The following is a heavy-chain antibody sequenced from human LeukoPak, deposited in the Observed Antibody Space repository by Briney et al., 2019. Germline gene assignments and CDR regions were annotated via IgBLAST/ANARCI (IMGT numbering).Heavy chain of an antibody. CDR2: IIGNGGWA. V-gene: IGHV3-23*01. J-gene: IGHJ3*01. CDR1: GLTFSNYA. D-gene: IGHD4-17*01. Sequence: GGSLRLSCAASGLTFSNYAMMWLRQAPGKGLEWVTAIIGNGGWALYADSVKGRFTISRDNSKNTLYLQMSSLRAEDTAVYYCAKDPNGDYIGAFDFWGQGTMVTVSS. CDR3: AKDPNGDYIGAFDF.